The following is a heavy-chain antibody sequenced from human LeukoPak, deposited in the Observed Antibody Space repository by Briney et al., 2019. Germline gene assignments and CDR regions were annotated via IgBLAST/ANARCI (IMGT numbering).Heavy chain of an antibody. CDR2: IYYSGST. Sequence: SETLSLTCTVSGGSISSSSYYWGWIRQPPGKGLEWIGSIYYSGSTYYNPSLKSRVIVSSDTSKNQFSLMLNSVTAADTAVYYCARDKGQYGLGTPGFTWFDPWGQGTLVTVSS. CDR1: GGSISSSSYY. CDR3: ARDKGQYGLGTPGFTWFDP. D-gene: IGHD3-10*01. V-gene: IGHV4-39*07. J-gene: IGHJ5*02.